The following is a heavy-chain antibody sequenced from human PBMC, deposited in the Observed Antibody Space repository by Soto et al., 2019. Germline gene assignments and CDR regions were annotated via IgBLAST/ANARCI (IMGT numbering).Heavy chain of an antibody. D-gene: IGHD3-22*01. CDR3: ARILYYYDSSGYYYPSRYFDY. Sequence: SETLSLTCTVSGGSISSSSYYWGWIRQPPGKGLEWIGSIYYSGSTYYNQSLKSRVTISVDTSKNQFSLKLSSVTAADTSVYYCARILYYYDSSGYYYPSRYFDYWGQGTLVTVSS. J-gene: IGHJ4*02. CDR2: IYYSGST. V-gene: IGHV4-39*01. CDR1: GGSISSSSYY.